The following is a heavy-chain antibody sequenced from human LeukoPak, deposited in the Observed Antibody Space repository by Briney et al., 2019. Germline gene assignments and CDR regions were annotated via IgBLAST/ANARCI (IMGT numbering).Heavy chain of an antibody. D-gene: IGHD3-22*01. CDR3: ARGMIVRL. J-gene: IGHJ4*02. V-gene: IGHV4-30-2*01. Sequence: SQTLSLTCTVSGGSISSGGYYWSWIRQPPGKGLEWIGCIYHSGSTNYNPSLKSRVTISVDTSKNQFSLKLSSVTAADTAVYYCARGMIVRLWGQGTLVTVSS. CDR2: IYHSGST. CDR1: GGSISSGGYY.